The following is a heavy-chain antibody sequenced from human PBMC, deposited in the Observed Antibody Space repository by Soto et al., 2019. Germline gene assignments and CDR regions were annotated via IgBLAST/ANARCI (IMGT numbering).Heavy chain of an antibody. Sequence: GGSLRLSCAASGFTFSSYAMSWVRQAPGKGLEWVSAISGSGGSTYYADSVKGRFTISRDNSKNTLYLQMNSLRAEDTAVYYCAKDFFLRPQYGSGSDQDELDYWGQGTLVTVSS. J-gene: IGHJ4*02. D-gene: IGHD3-10*01. CDR3: AKDFFLRPQYGSGSDQDELDY. V-gene: IGHV3-23*01. CDR1: GFTFSSYA. CDR2: ISGSGGST.